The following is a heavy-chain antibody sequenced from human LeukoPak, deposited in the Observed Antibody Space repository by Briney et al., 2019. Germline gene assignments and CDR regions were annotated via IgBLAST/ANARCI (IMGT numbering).Heavy chain of an antibody. CDR2: IYYSGSA. CDR1: GDSISSSGYY. V-gene: IGHV4-31*03. Sequence: SETLSLTCNVSGDSISSSGYYWGWIRQPPGKGLEWIGFIYYSGSAYYNPSLKSRVSISIDTSKNQFSLTLNSVTAADTAVYYCARGSDFFDYWGQGTLVTVSS. J-gene: IGHJ4*02. CDR3: ARGSDFFDY.